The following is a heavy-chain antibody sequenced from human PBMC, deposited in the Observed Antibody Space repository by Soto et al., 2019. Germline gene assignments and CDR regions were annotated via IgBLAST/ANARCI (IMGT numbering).Heavy chain of an antibody. J-gene: IGHJ4*02. CDR2: IYYSGST. Sequence: SVTLSVTCTVSGGNISSGDYYWSWIRQPPGKGLEWIGYIYYSGSTYYNPSLKSRVTISVDTSKNQFSLKLSSVTAADTAVYYCARTGDTNFDYWGQGTLVTVSS. CDR1: GGNISSGDYY. V-gene: IGHV4-30-4*01. CDR3: ARTGDTNFDY. D-gene: IGHD3-16*01.